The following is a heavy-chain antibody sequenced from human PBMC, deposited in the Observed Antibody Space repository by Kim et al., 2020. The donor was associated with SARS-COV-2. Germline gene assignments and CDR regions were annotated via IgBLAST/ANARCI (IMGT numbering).Heavy chain of an antibody. CDR3: ARDLTADGRHYYGMDV. CDR1: GLTFSSYN. J-gene: IGHJ6*02. CDR2: IGTAGDT. V-gene: IGHV3-13*01. D-gene: IGHD6-13*01. Sequence: GGSLRLSCAASGLTFSSYNMHWVRQATGKGLEWVSAIGTAGDTYYPDSVKGRFTISRENAKNSLYLQMNGLTVGDTAVYYCARDLTADGRHYYGMDVWGQGTTVTV.